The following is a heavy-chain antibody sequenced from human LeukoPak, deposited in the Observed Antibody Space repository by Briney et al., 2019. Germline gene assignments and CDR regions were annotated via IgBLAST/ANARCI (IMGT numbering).Heavy chain of an antibody. CDR1: GFHFSSYA. J-gene: IGHJ4*02. Sequence: TGGSLRLSCAASGFHFSSYAMSWVRQAPGKGLEWVSGISGSGGSTYYADSVKGRFSISRDNSKNTLYLQMNSLRAEDTTVYYCAKSPGYYDSNGCYFVHWGQGTLVTVSS. D-gene: IGHD3-22*01. V-gene: IGHV3-23*01. CDR2: ISGSGGST. CDR3: AKSPGYYDSNGCYFVH.